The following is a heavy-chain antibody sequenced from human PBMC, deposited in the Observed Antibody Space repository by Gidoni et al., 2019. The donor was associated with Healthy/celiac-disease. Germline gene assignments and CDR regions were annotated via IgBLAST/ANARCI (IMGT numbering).Heavy chain of an antibody. D-gene: IGHD5-12*01. CDR2: ISWNSGSI. V-gene: IGHV3-9*01. J-gene: IGHJ6*02. CDR1: GFTFDDYA. CDR3: AKDISRPRGRGYVGGETRDYYYYGMDV. Sequence: EVQLVESGGGLVQPGRSLRLSCAASGFTFDDYAMHWVRQAPWKGLEWVSGISWNSGSIGYADSVKGRFTISRDNAKNSLYLQMNSLRAEDTALYYCAKDISRPRGRGYVGGETRDYYYYGMDVWGQGTTVTVSS.